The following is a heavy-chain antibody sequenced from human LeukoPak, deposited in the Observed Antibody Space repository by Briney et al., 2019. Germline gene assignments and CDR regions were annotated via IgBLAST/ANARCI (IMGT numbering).Heavy chain of an antibody. J-gene: IGHJ4*02. Sequence: GASVKVSCKASGYTFTGYYMHWVRQAPRQGLEWMGWINPNSGGTNYAQKFQGRVTMTRDTSISTAYMELSRLRSDDTAVYYCARAMDIVATINTYWGQGTLVTVSS. D-gene: IGHD5-12*01. V-gene: IGHV1-2*02. CDR2: INPNSGGT. CDR3: ARAMDIVATINTY. CDR1: GYTFTGYY.